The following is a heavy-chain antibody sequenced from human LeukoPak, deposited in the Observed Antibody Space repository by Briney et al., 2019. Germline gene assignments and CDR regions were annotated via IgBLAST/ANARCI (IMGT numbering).Heavy chain of an antibody. Sequence: PGGSLRLSYAGSGFIFNNYAMHWVRQPPGKGLEWVSGISWNSGSIDYADSVKGRFTISRDNAKNSLYLQVNSLRVEDTAFYYCAKDNRRHYTSGPNPDSLHWGQGALVTVSS. CDR3: AKDNRRHYTSGPNPDSLH. CDR1: GFIFNNYA. J-gene: IGHJ4*02. V-gene: IGHV3-9*01. D-gene: IGHD6-19*01. CDR2: ISWNSGSI.